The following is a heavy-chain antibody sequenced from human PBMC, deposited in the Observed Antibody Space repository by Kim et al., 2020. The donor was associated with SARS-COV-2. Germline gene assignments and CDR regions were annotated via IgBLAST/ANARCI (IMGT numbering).Heavy chain of an antibody. J-gene: IGHJ4*02. CDR2: INPSSGIS. CDR1: GYTFTSSY. Sequence: ASVKVSCKASGYTFTSSYMHWVRQAPGQGLEWMGIINPSSGISTYAQKFQGRVTMTRDTSTSTVYMELSSLRSEDTAIYYCARRRYDGYENPSDYWGQGTLVTVSS. D-gene: IGHD5-12*01. CDR3: ARRRYDGYENPSDY. V-gene: IGHV1-46*01.